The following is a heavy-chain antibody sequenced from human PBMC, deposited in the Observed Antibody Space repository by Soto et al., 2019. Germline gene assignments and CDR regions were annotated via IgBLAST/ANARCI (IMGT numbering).Heavy chain of an antibody. V-gene: IGHV4-4*02. CDR1: GGSISSSNW. Sequence: QVQLQESGPGLVKPSGTLSLTCAVSGGSISSSNWWSWVRQPPGKGLEWIGEIYHSGSTNYNPSLKSRVTISVDKPKNQFSLKLSSVTAADTAVYYCASDDYGDYDGVGYYYGMDVWGQGTTVTVSS. J-gene: IGHJ6*02. CDR3: ASDDYGDYDGVGYYYGMDV. D-gene: IGHD4-17*01. CDR2: IYHSGST.